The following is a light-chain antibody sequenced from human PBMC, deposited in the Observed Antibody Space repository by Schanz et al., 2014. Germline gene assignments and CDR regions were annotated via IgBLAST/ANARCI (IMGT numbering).Light chain of an antibody. CDR1: SSDVGSYNL. V-gene: IGLV2-23*01. CDR2: EGT. Sequence: QSVLTQPASVSGSPGQSITISCTGTSSDVGSYNLVSWYQQHSGKAPKLMIYEGTKRPSGVSNRFSGSKSGNTASLTISGLQAEDEADYYCCSYADGSTLIFGGGTKLTVL. CDR3: CSYADGSTLI. J-gene: IGLJ2*01.